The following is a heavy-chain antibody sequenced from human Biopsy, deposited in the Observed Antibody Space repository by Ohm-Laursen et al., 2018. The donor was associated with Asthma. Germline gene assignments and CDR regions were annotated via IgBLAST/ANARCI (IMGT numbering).Heavy chain of an antibody. J-gene: IGHJ6*02. Sequence: ASVKVSCKASGYTFNSVGITWVRQAPGQGLEWMGWISAYNGNTKVAQKLQDRVTMITDTSTSTAYMELRSLRSDDTAVYFCARAVDYSHYYGIDVWGQGTTVTVS. CDR1: GYTFNSVG. V-gene: IGHV1-18*01. CDR2: ISAYNGNT. CDR3: ARAVDYSHYYGIDV. D-gene: IGHD3-10*01.